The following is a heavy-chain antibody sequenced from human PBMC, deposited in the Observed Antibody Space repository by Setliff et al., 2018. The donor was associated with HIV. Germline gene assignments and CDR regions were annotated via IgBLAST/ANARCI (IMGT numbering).Heavy chain of an antibody. CDR2: IYYSGST. V-gene: IGHV4-39*07. J-gene: IGHJ3*02. Sequence: LSLTCTVSGGSISSSNYYWGWIRQPPGKGLEWIGSIYYSGSTYYNTSLKSRVTISVDTSKNQISLKLSPVTAADTAVYYCASKVHCTNGVCLDAFDIWGQGTMVTVSS. CDR1: GGSISSSNYY. CDR3: ASKVHCTNGVCLDAFDI. D-gene: IGHD2-8*01.